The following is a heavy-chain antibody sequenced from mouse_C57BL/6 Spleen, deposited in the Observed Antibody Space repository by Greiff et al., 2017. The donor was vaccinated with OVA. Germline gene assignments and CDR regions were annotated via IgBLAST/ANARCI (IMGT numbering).Heavy chain of an antibody. Sequence: VQLVESGAELVKPGASVKISCKASGYAFGSYWMNWVKQRPGKGLEWIGQIYPGDGDTNYNGKFKGKATLTADKSSSTAYMQLSSLTSEDSAVYFCAREGITTVYFDYWGQGTTLTVSS. CDR2: IYPGDGDT. J-gene: IGHJ2*01. CDR3: AREGITTVYFDY. D-gene: IGHD1-1*01. V-gene: IGHV1-80*01. CDR1: GYAFGSYW.